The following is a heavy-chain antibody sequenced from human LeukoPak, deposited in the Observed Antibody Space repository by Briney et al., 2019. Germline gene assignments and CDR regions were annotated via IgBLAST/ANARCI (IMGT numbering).Heavy chain of an antibody. D-gene: IGHD6-6*01. CDR3: ARSNIVEQSRVFDI. CDR2: IYISGTT. Sequence: SETLSLTCTVSGGSFSNYYWSWIRQPAGKGLEWIGRIYISGTTNYNPSLKSRVTMSLDTSKNQFSLNVTSVTAADTAVYYCARSNIVEQSRVFDIWGQGTMVTVSS. V-gene: IGHV4-4*07. J-gene: IGHJ3*02. CDR1: GGSFSNYY.